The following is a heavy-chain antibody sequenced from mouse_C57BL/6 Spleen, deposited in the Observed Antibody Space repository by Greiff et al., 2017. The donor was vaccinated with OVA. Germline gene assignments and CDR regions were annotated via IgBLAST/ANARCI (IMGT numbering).Heavy chain of an antibody. CDR1: GFTFSDYG. J-gene: IGHJ2*01. Sequence: EVMLVESGGGLVKPGGSLKLSCAASGFTFSDYGMHWVRQAPEKGLEWVAYIGSGSSTIYYADTVKGRFAISRDNAKNTLFLQMTSLRSEDTAMYYCAKGGTFFDYWGQGTTLTVSS. CDR2: IGSGSSTI. CDR3: AKGGTFFDY. V-gene: IGHV5-17*01. D-gene: IGHD3-3*01.